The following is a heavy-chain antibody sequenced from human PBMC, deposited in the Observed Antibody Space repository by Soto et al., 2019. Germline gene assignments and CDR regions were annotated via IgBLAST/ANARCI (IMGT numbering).Heavy chain of an antibody. CDR3: AKNPGYYYDSTGYHFDY. CDR1: EFTFSNYA. CDR2: ISYGGGTT. D-gene: IGHD3-22*01. V-gene: IGHV3-23*01. Sequence: EVQLLESGGGLVQPGGSLRLSCAASEFTFSNYAMSWVRQAPGKGLEWVSAISYGGGTTYYADSVKGRFTISRDNSKNTLYLKMNSLRAEDTAVYDCAKNPGYYYDSTGYHFDYWGQGTLVTVSS. J-gene: IGHJ4*02.